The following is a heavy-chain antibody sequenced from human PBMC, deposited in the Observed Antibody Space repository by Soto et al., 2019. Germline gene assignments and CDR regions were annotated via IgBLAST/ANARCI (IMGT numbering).Heavy chain of an antibody. CDR3: ARGGQDYGDYGYLSNYYYYGMDV. CDR1: GYTFTSYG. V-gene: IGHV1-18*01. J-gene: IGHJ6*02. Sequence: ASVKVSCKASGYTFTSYGISWVRQAPGQGLEWMGWISDYNGNTNYAQKLQGRVTMTTDTSTSTAYMELRSLRSDDTAVYYCARGGQDYGDYGYLSNYYYYGMDVWGQGTAVTVSS. CDR2: ISDYNGNT. D-gene: IGHD4-17*01.